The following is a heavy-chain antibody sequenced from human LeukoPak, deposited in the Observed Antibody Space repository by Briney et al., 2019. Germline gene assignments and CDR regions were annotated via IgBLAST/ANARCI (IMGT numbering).Heavy chain of an antibody. D-gene: IGHD2-21*01. CDR2: IRYDGSTK. CDR3: AKVASFPCGGDCFDY. V-gene: IGHV3-30*02. J-gene: IGHJ4*02. Sequence: PGGSLRLSCGASGFTFNSYGMHWVRRAPGKGLEWVAFIRYDGSTKFYADSVKGRFTISRDNSKNTLYLQMKSLRAEDTAVYYCAKVASFPCGGDCFDYWGQGTLVIVSS. CDR1: GFTFNSYG.